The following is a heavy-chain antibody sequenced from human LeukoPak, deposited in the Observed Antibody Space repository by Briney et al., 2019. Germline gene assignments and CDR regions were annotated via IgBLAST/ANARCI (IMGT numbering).Heavy chain of an antibody. CDR1: GYTFTSFA. CDR3: QRTAYDILTGEIHNWFDP. D-gene: IGHD3-9*01. Sequence: GAPVKVSCKASGYTFTSFAIHWVRQAPGQRLDWMGWINAGNGNTKYSQKFQCRVTITRGTSASTAYMELSSLRSEDTVVFFKQRTAYDILTGEIHNWFDPWGQGTLVTVSS. J-gene: IGHJ5*02. V-gene: IGHV1-3*01. CDR2: INAGNGNT.